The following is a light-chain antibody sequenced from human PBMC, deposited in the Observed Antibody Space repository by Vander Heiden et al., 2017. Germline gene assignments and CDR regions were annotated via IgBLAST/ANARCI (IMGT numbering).Light chain of an antibody. CDR3: QSYDSSNRV. CDR1: SGRLASNY. J-gene: IGLJ3*02. V-gene: IGLV6-57*01. CDR2: EDN. Sequence: NFMLTQPPSVSESPGKTVTISCTRSSGRLASNYVQWYQQRPGSSPTTVIYEDNQRPSGVPDRFSGSIDSSSNSASLTISGLKTEDEADYYCQSYDSSNRVFGGGTKLTVL.